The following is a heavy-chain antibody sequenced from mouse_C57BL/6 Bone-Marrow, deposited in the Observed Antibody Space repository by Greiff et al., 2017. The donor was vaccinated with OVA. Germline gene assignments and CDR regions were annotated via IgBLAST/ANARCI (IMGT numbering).Heavy chain of an antibody. V-gene: IGHV14-1*01. J-gene: IGHJ3*01. Sequence: VQLQQSGAELVRPGASVKLSCTASGFNIKDYYMHWVKQRPEQGLEWIGRIDPEDGDTDSAPKFQGKATMTADTSSNTAYLQLSSLTSEDTAVYYCTTSYGNYVVAYWGQGTLVTVSA. CDR2: IDPEDGDT. CDR1: GFNIKDYY. D-gene: IGHD2-1*01. CDR3: TTSYGNYVVAY.